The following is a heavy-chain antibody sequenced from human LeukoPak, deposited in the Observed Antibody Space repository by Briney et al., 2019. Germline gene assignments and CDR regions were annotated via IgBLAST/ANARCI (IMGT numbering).Heavy chain of an antibody. J-gene: IGHJ6*02. D-gene: IGHD5-24*01. CDR1: GGAISRYY. Sequence: SETLSLTCTDSGGAISRYYCTWFRKPPGKGLNRIGDPYNRGSTSYTRCVKSRVTISVDTSKNQLSLQLTSVTAADTAVYHCVRLFYNEYNYYYGMDVWGQGTAVTVSS. CDR3: VRLFYNEYNYYYGMDV. V-gene: IGHV4-59*01. CDR2: PYNRGST.